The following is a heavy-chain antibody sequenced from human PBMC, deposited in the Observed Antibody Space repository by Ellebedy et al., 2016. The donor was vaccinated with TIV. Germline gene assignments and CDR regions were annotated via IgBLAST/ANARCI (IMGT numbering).Heavy chain of an antibody. D-gene: IGHD4-17*01. CDR1: GFTFSSDA. Sequence: LSLTCAASGFTFSSDAMHWVRQAPGKGLEWVAVISYDGSNKYYADSVKGRFTISRDNSKHTLYLQMNSLRVEDTAVYYCARWPSGDAPLDYWGQGTLVTVSS. J-gene: IGHJ4*02. CDR3: ARWPSGDAPLDY. CDR2: ISYDGSNK. V-gene: IGHV3-30-3*01.